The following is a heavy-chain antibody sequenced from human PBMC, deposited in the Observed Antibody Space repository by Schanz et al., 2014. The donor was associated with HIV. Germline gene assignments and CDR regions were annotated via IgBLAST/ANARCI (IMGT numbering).Heavy chain of an antibody. CDR3: ARVPTHYYGSGSYYPFDY. J-gene: IGHJ4*02. CDR1: GYTFTSYV. CDR2: IIPIFGTA. Sequence: QVQLVQSGPEVKKPGASVKVSCKASGYTFTSYVVIWVRQAPGQGLEWMGGIIPIFGTANYAQKFQGRVTMTGDTSIDTAYLVLSSLRSEDTAVYFCARVPTHYYGSGSYYPFDYWGQGTLVAVSS. V-gene: IGHV1-69*06. D-gene: IGHD3-10*01.